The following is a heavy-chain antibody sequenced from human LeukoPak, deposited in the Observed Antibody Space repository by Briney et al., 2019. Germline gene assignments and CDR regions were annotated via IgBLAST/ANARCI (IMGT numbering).Heavy chain of an antibody. J-gene: IGHJ4*02. D-gene: IGHD7-27*01. V-gene: IGHV3-23*01. CDR1: GFTFRNYG. Sequence: GGSLRLSCAASGFTFRNYGMNWVRQAPGKGLEWLSGISPRGGGTYYADSVKGRFTISRDDSKNTLSLQMNSLTVEDTAVYYCARDLAWGAFDYWGQGTLVTVSS. CDR3: ARDLAWGAFDY. CDR2: ISPRGGGT.